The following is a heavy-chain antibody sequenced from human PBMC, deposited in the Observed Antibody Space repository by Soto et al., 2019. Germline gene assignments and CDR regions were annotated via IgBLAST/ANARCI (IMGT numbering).Heavy chain of an antibody. D-gene: IGHD2-8*01. Sequence: GGSLRLSCTTSGLTFRNHAMTWVRQAPDKGLEWVSTISDSGVNTHYTDSVKGRFTISRDNSRNTLYLQMNSLRGEDTDVYYCVSSVSAPFDYWGQGTVVTVSS. J-gene: IGHJ4*02. CDR3: VSSVSAPFDY. CDR2: ISDSGVNT. CDR1: GLTFRNHA. V-gene: IGHV3-23*01.